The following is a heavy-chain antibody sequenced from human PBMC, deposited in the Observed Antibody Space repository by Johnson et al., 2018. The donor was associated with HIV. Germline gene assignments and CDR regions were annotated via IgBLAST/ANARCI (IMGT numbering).Heavy chain of an antibody. CDR2: LSYDGGNK. D-gene: IGHD3-3*01. J-gene: IGHJ3*02. CDR1: GFTFSSYC. CDR3: ARLVTIFGVVKGAFDI. Sequence: QVQLVESGGGVVQPGRSLRLSCAASGFTFSSYCMHWVRQAPGKGLEWVAVLSYDGGNKYYADSVKGRFTISRDNSKNTLYLQMNSLRAEDTAVYYCARLVTIFGVVKGAFDIWGQGTMVTVSS. V-gene: IGHV3-30*03.